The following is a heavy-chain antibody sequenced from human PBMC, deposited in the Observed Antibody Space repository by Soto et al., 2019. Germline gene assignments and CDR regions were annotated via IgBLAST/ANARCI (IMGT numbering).Heavy chain of an antibody. J-gene: IGHJ4*02. D-gene: IGHD6-19*01. Sequence: GSLRLSCAASGFTCSSFGINWFRQAPGKGLEWVSSIGRSPGLIYYADPVKGRFTVSRDNAKNSVFLQMNSLRAEDTAVYYCAREAYRSGWSDFWGQGTLVTVSS. CDR3: AREAYRSGWSDF. V-gene: IGHV3-21*01. CDR2: IGRSPGLI. CDR1: GFTCSSFG.